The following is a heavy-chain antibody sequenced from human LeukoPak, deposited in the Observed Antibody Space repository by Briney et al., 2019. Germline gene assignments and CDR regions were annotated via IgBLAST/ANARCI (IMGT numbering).Heavy chain of an antibody. Sequence: ASVKVSCKASGYTFTSYDINWVRQATGQGLERMGWMNPNSGNTGYAQKFQGRVTITRNTSISTAYMELSSLRSEDTAVYYCARWAWYDSSGIAFDPWGQGTLVTVSS. J-gene: IGHJ5*02. CDR1: GYTFTSYD. CDR3: ARWAWYDSSGIAFDP. D-gene: IGHD3-22*01. V-gene: IGHV1-8*03. CDR2: MNPNSGNT.